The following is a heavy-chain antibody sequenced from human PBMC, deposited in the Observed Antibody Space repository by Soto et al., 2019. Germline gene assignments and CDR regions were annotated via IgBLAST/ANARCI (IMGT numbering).Heavy chain of an antibody. V-gene: IGHV1-18*01. CDR1: GYSFTSYG. J-gene: IGHJ4*02. CDR3: ARWRDGYFDY. CDR2: ISTHNGNT. Sequence: QVQLVQSGAEVRKPGASVNISCRTSGYSFTSYGLSWVRQAPGQGLEWMGWISTHNGNTNSAQQLQGSATVTTDTSPSTAYLELRSLRTDDTAVYYCARWRDGYFDYWGQGTLVTVPS.